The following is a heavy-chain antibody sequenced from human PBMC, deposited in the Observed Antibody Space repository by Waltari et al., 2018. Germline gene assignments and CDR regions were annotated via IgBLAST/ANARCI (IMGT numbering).Heavy chain of an antibody. CDR3: AKDNGGGETYNKHRYFAQ. Sequence: QVQLVESGGGVVQPGRSLRLSCAVSGFTFTDSAVPPLRHTPGRGLGWVAIISNDGSTKYYADSGKGRFTISRDTSNNTLYLQMSSLRSEDTAVYYCAKDNGGGETYNKHRYFAQWGQGTLVSVSS. D-gene: IGHD1-1*01. CDR2: ISNDGSTK. V-gene: IGHV3-30*18. CDR1: GFTFTDSA. J-gene: IGHJ4*02.